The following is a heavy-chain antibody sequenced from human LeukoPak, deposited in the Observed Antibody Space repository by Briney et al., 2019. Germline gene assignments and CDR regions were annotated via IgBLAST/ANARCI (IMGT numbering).Heavy chain of an antibody. D-gene: IGHD6-19*01. CDR1: GGSVSSGSYY. CDR2: IYYSGST. CDR3: AREEQWLVRHYYYGMDV. V-gene: IGHV4-61*01. Sequence: SETLSLTCTVSGGSVSSGSYYWSWIRQPPGKGLEWIGYIYYSGSTNYNPSLKSRVTISVDTSKNQFSLKLSSVTAADTAVYYCAREEQWLVRHYYYGMDVWGQGTTVTVSS. J-gene: IGHJ6*02.